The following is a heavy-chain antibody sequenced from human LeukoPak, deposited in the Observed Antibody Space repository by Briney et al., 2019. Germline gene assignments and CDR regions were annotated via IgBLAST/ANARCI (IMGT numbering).Heavy chain of an antibody. D-gene: IGHD7-27*01. CDR2: IYYSGST. Sequence: SETLSLTCTVSGGSLSSYYWSWIRQPPGKGLEWIGYIYYSGSTNYNPSLKSRVTISVDTSKNQFSLNLSSVTAADTAVYYSARSWGGPIEGDFDIWGQGTMVTVSS. V-gene: IGHV4-59*01. CDR1: GGSLSSYY. CDR3: ARSWGGPIEGDFDI. J-gene: IGHJ3*02.